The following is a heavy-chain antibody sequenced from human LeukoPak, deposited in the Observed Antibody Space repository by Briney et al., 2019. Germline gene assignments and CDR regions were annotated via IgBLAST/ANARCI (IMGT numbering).Heavy chain of an antibody. CDR1: GGSFSGYY. CDR2: INHSGST. V-gene: IGHV4-34*01. CDR3: ARHHYDFWSGQFTYYYYYYMDV. J-gene: IGHJ6*03. D-gene: IGHD3-3*01. Sequence: SETLSLTCAVYGGSFSGYYWSWIRQPPGKGLEWIGEINHSGSTNYNPSLKSRVTISVDTSKNQFSLKLSSVTAADTAVYYCARHHYDFWSGQFTYYYYYYMDVWGKGTTVTVSS.